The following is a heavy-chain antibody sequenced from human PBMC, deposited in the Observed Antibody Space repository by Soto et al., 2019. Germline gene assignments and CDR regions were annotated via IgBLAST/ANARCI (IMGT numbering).Heavy chain of an antibody. J-gene: IGHJ4*02. D-gene: IGHD3-9*01. CDR1: GGSISSSSYY. Sequence: SETLSLTCTVSGGSISSSSYYWGWIRQPPGKGREGVGSIYYSGSTYYNPSLKSRVTISVDTSKNQFSLKLSSVTAADTAVYYCARTAFIYDILTGYYAPPDFDYWGQGTLVTVSS. CDR2: IYYSGST. CDR3: ARTAFIYDILTGYYAPPDFDY. V-gene: IGHV4-39*01.